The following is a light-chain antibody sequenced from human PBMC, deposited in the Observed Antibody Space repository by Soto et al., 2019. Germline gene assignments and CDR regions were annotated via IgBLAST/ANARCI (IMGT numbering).Light chain of an antibody. J-gene: IGLJ2*01. V-gene: IGLV1-44*01. CDR1: SSNIGSNT. CDR3: AAWDDSPNGVV. CDR2: SNN. Sequence: QSVLTQPPSASGTPGQRVTISCSGSSSNIGSNTVYWYQQLPGTAPKLLIYSNNPRPSGVPDRFSGSKSGTSASLAISGLLSEDEADYYCAAWDDSPNGVVFGGGTKLTVL.